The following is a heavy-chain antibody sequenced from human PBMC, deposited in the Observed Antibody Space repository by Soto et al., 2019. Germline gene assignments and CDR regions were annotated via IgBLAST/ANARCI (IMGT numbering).Heavy chain of an antibody. D-gene: IGHD6-19*01. J-gene: IGHJ4*02. CDR2: MNPNSGNT. V-gene: IGHV1-8*01. Sequence: TGQGLEWMGWMNPNSGNTGYAQKFQGRVTMTRNTSISTAYMELSSLRSEDTAVYYCARLVAGPDYFDFWGQGTLVSVSS. CDR3: ARLVAGPDYFDF.